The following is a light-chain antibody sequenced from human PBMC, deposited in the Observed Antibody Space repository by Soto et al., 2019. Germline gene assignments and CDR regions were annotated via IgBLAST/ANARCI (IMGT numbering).Light chain of an antibody. CDR2: EVT. CDR1: RRDVGGYNY. V-gene: IGLV2-14*01. J-gene: IGLJ3*02. Sequence: QSALTQPASVSGSPGQSITISCTGTRRDVGGYNYVSWYQQYPGKSPKLLIYEVTHRPSGVSNRFSGSKSGNTASLTISGLQAEDEADYYCQSYDTSVSGARVFGGGTKLTVL. CDR3: QSYDTSVSGARV.